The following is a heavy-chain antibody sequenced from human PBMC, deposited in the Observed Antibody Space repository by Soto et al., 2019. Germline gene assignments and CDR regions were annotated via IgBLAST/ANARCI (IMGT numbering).Heavy chain of an antibody. D-gene: IGHD3-10*01. CDR2: ISYDGSNK. J-gene: IGHJ4*02. CDR3: AKGIYGSGSYVHFDY. CDR1: RFTFNNYG. Sequence: GGSLRLSCAASRFTFNNYGMHWVRQAPGKGLEWVAVISYDGSNKYYADSVKGRFTISRDNSKNTLYLQMNSLRTEDTALYYCAKGIYGSGSYVHFDYWGQGTLVTVSS. V-gene: IGHV3-30*18.